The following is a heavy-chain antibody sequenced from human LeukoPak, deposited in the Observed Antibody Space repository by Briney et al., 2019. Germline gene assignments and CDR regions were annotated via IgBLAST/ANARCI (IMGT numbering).Heavy chain of an antibody. D-gene: IGHD3-3*02. V-gene: IGHV4-34*01. CDR3: ARISVRMDV. CDR2: INHSGST. CDR1: GESFSGYY. J-gene: IGHJ6*04. Sequence: SETLSLTCGVQGESFSGYYWSWIRQPPGKGLEWIGEINHSGSTNYNPSLKSRVTISGDTSKNQFSLKLSFVTAADTAVYYCARISVRMDVWGKGTTVTVSS.